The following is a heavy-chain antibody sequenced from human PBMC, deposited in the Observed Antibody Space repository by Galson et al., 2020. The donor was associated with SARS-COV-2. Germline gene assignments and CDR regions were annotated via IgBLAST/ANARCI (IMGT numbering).Heavy chain of an antibody. Sequence: GGSLRLSCAASGFTFTNYAIHWVRQAPGKGLEWVAVIAHDGGIKVYADSVKGRFTISRDNSENMLFLQMDSLRADDTAVYYCARDVSGGASDIWGQGTMVTVSS. V-gene: IGHV3-30*04. D-gene: IGHD1-26*01. CDR1: GFTFTNYA. CDR2: IAHDGGIK. CDR3: ARDVSGGASDI. J-gene: IGHJ3*02.